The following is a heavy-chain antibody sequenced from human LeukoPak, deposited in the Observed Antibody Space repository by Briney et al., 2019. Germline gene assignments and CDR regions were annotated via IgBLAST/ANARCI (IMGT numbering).Heavy chain of an antibody. CDR3: ARQVAGYFDY. CDR1: GGSISSSSYY. D-gene: IGHD6-19*01. J-gene: IGHJ4*02. CDR2: IYYSGNN. V-gene: IGHV4-39*01. Sequence: SETLSLTCTVSGGSISSSSYYWVWIRQPPGKGLEWIGTIYYSGNNYYNPSLKSRVTISMDTSKSQFSLKLTSVTAADTAVYYCARQVAGYFDYWGQGTLVTVSS.